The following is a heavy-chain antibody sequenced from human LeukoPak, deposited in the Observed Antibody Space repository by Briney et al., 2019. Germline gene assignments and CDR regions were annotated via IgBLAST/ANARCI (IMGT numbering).Heavy chain of an antibody. CDR3: ARNEMARADFDY. J-gene: IGHJ4*02. V-gene: IGHV4-34*01. Sequence: SETLSLTCAVYGGSFSGYYWSRIRQPPGKGLEWIGEINHSGSTNYNPSLKSRVTISVDTSKNQFSLKLSSVTAADTAVYYCARNEMARADFDYWGQGTLVTVSS. CDR2: INHSGST. D-gene: IGHD5-24*01. CDR1: GGSFSGYY.